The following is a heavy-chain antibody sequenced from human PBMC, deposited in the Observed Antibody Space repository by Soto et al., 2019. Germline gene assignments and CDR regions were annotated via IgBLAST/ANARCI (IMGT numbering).Heavy chain of an antibody. Sequence: QVQLVESGGGVVQPGRSLRLSCAASGFTFSSYGMHWVRQAPGKGLERVAVIWYDGSNKYYADSVKGRFTISRDNSKDTLYLQMNSRRAEDTAVYYCAREIRYSAMVDYYYYYSMDVWGHGTTVTVSS. CDR1: GFTFSSYG. D-gene: IGHD5-18*01. J-gene: IGHJ6*02. V-gene: IGHV3-33*01. CDR2: IWYDGSNK. CDR3: AREIRYSAMVDYYYYYSMDV.